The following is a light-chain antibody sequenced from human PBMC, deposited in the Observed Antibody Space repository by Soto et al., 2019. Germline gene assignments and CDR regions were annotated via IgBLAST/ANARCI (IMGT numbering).Light chain of an antibody. Sequence: EIVLTQSPGTLSLSPVERATLSFRASLTVSDNYLAWYQQKAGQAPRLVIYGASSRATGIPDRFSGSASGTDFTLTINRLEPEDFAVYYCQLYGISPHFGQGTRLEIK. V-gene: IGKV3-20*01. J-gene: IGKJ5*01. CDR1: LTVSDNY. CDR3: QLYGISPH. CDR2: GAS.